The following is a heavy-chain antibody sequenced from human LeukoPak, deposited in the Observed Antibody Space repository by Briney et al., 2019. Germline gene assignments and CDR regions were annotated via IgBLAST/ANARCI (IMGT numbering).Heavy chain of an antibody. J-gene: IGHJ4*02. CDR2: MNPNSGNT. Sequence: ASVKVSCKASGGTFSSYAISWVRQAPGQGLEWMGWMNPNSGNTGYAQKFQGRVTMTRNTSISTAYMELSSLRSEDTAVYYCARGPSYCGSTGCYLPAYWGQGTLVTVSS. CDR3: ARGPSYCGSTGCYLPAY. V-gene: IGHV1-8*02. D-gene: IGHD2-2*01. CDR1: GGTFSSYA.